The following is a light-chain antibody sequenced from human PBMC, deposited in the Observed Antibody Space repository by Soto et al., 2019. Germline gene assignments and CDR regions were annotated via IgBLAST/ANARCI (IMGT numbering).Light chain of an antibody. CDR3: QAWDSSTHV. CDR1: KLGDKY. V-gene: IGLV3-1*01. J-gene: IGLJ1*01. Sequence: SYELTQPPSVSVSPGQPASITCSGDKLGDKYACWYQQTPGQSPVLVIYQDSKRPSGIPERFSGSNSGNTATLTISGTQAMDEADYYCQAWDSSTHVFGTGTKLTVL. CDR2: QDS.